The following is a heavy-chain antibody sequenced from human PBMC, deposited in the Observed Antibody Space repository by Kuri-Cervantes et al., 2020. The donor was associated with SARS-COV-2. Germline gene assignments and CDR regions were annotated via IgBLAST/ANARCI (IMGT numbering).Heavy chain of an antibody. Sequence: ESLKISCTVSGGSISSYYWSWIRQPAGKGLEWIGRIYTSGSTNYNPSLKSRVTMSVDTSKNQFSLKLSSVTAADTAVYYRARDADSSGSLDYWGQGTLVTVSS. V-gene: IGHV4-4*07. D-gene: IGHD3-22*01. CDR2: IYTSGST. J-gene: IGHJ4*02. CDR1: GGSISSYY. CDR3: ARDADSSGSLDY.